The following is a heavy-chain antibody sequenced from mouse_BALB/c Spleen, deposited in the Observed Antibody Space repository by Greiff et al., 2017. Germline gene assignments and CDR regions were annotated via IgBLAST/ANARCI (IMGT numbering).Heavy chain of an antibody. D-gene: IGHD2-14*01. CDR3: AREGRYDVGFDY. CDR1: GFTFSSYA. Sequence: DVHLVESGGGLVKPGGSLKLSCAASGFTFSSYAMSWVRQTPEKRLEWVASISSGGSTYYPDSVKGRFTISRDNARNILYLQMSSLRSEDTAMYYCAREGRYDVGFDYWGQGTTLTVSS. V-gene: IGHV5-6-5*01. CDR2: ISSGGST. J-gene: IGHJ2*01.